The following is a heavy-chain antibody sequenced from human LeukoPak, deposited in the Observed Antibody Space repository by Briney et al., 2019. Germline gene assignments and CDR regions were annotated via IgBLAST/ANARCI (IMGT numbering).Heavy chain of an antibody. J-gene: IGHJ4*02. CDR3: ARGHYDFWSGYPVRPLDY. Sequence: GGSLRLSCAASGFTFSSYSMNWVRQAPGKGLEWVSSISSSSSCIYYADSVKGRFTISRDNAKNSLYLQMNSLRAEDTAVYYCARGHYDFWSGYPVRPLDYWGQGTLVTVSS. V-gene: IGHV3-21*01. CDR2: ISSSSSCI. CDR1: GFTFSSYS. D-gene: IGHD3-3*01.